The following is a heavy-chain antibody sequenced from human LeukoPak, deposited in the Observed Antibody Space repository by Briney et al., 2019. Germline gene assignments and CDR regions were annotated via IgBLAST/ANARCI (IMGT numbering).Heavy chain of an antibody. CDR3: ARERNGVFDY. CDR1: GFSFRDYY. J-gene: IGHJ4*02. CDR2: ISSGSSYT. Sequence: GGSLRLSCAASGFSFRDYYMSWIRQAPGKGLEWVSYISSGSSYTNSADSVKGRFTISRDNAKNPLYLQMNSLRAEDTAVYYCARERNGVFDYWGQGTLVTVSS. V-gene: IGHV3-11*06. D-gene: IGHD2-8*01.